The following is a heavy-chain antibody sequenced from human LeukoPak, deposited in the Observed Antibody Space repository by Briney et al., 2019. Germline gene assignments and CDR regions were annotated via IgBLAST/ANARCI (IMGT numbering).Heavy chain of an antibody. D-gene: IGHD3-10*01. CDR3: ARDRGSYYFDY. CDR1: GYSISSGYY. CDR2: IYHSGST. V-gene: IGHV4-38-2*02. J-gene: IGHJ4*02. Sequence: SETLSLTCTVSGYSISSGYYWGWIRQPPGKGLEWIGSIYHSGSTYYNPSLKSRVTISVDTSKNQFSLKLSSVTAADTAVYYCARDRGSYYFDYWGQGTLVTVSS.